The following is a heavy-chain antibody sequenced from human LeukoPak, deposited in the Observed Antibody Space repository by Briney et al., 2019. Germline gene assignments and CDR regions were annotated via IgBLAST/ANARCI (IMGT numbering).Heavy chain of an antibody. D-gene: IGHD2-8*01. Sequence: SETLSLTCAVYGGSFSGYYWSWIRQPPGKGLEWIGEINHSGRTTYNPSLKSRLNISVATSKNQFSLKLSSVTAADTAVYYCARGVAYCSNGICYSRETEYFQHWGQGTLVTVSS. V-gene: IGHV4-34*01. CDR3: ARGVAYCSNGICYSRETEYFQH. CDR2: INHSGRT. CDR1: GGSFSGYY. J-gene: IGHJ1*01.